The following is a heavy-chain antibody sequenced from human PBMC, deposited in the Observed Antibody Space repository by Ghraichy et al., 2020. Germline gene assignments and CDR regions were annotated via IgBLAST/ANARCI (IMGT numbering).Heavy chain of an antibody. D-gene: IGHD2-8*01. CDR2: ISGSGGST. CDR1: GFTFSSYA. CDR3: AKDRGYCTNGVCRSYYYYGMDV. Sequence: GGSLRLSCAASGFTFSSYAMSWVRQAPGKGLEWVSAISGSGGSTYYADSVKGRFTISRDNSKNTLYLQMNSLRAEDTAVYYCAKDRGYCTNGVCRSYYYYGMDVWGRGTTVTVSS. J-gene: IGHJ6*02. V-gene: IGHV3-23*01.